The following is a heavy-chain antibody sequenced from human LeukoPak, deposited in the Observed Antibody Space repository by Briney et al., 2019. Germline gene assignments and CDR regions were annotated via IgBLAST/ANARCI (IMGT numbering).Heavy chain of an antibody. CDR2: ISGSGGST. V-gene: IGHV3-23*01. Sequence: GGSLRLSCAASGFTFSSYAMSWVRQAPGKGLEWVSAISGSGGSTYYADSVKGRFTISRDNSKNALYLQMNSLRAEDTAVYYCAKDPRGPRGNWFDPWGQGTLVTVSS. CDR3: AKDPRGPRGNWFDP. J-gene: IGHJ5*02. CDR1: GFTFSSYA.